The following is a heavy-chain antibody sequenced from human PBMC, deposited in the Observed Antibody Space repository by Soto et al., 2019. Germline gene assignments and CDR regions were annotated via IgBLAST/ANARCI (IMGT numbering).Heavy chain of an antibody. CDR3: AHFAGTYCSGGSCYSY. J-gene: IGHJ4*02. Sequence: QITLKESGPTLVKPTQTLTLTCTFSGFSLSTSGVGVGWIRQPPGKALEWLALIYWDDDKRYSPSLKSRLTITKDTSKNPVVLTMTNMGLVDTATYYCAHFAGTYCSGGSCYSYWGQGTLVTVSS. D-gene: IGHD2-15*01. V-gene: IGHV2-5*02. CDR1: GFSLSTSGVG. CDR2: IYWDDDK.